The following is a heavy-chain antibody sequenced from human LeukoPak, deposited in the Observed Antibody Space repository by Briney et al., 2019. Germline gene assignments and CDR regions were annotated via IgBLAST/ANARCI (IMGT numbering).Heavy chain of an antibody. Sequence: GSLRLSCAASGFTFSSYWMHWGRQAPGKGLVWVSRIKSDGSTNYADSVKGRFTISRDNAKNTLSLQMNSLRAEDTGVYYCARAPSEIGGYYPEYFRHWGEGTLVTVSS. CDR3: ARAPSEIGGYYPEYFRH. CDR1: GFTFSSYW. J-gene: IGHJ1*01. D-gene: IGHD3-22*01. CDR2: IKSDGST. V-gene: IGHV3-74*01.